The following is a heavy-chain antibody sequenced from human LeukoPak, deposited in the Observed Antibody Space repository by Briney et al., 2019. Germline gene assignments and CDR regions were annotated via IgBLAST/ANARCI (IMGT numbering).Heavy chain of an antibody. CDR1: GFTFSSYS. CDR2: ISSSSSTI. J-gene: IGHJ4*02. Sequence: GGSLRLSCAASGFTFSSYSMNWVRQAPGKGLEWVSYISSSSSTIYYADSVKGRFTISRDNAKNSLYLQMNSLRAEDTAVYYCARDQARSPHDYWGQGTLVTVSS. V-gene: IGHV3-48*04. CDR3: ARDQARSPHDY.